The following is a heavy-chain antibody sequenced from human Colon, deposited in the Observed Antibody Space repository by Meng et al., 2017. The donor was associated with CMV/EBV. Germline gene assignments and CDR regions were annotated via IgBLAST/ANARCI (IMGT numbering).Heavy chain of an antibody. J-gene: IGHJ4*02. D-gene: IGHD3-10*01. V-gene: IGHV4-34*01. CDR1: GGSFSGYY. CDR3: ARGLYGSGRHQIDY. CDR2: INHSGST. Sequence: QVLRQQWGAGLLKPSETLSLTCAVYGGSFSGYYWSWIRQPPGKGLEWIGEINHSGSTNYNPSLKSRVTISVDTSKNQFSLKLSSVTAADTAVYYCARGLYGSGRHQIDYWGQGTLVTVSS.